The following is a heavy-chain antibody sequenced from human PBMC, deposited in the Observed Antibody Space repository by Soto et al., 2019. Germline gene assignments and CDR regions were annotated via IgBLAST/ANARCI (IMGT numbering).Heavy chain of an antibody. CDR3: AVLLLLSYAFDI. Sequence: QLQLQESGPGLVKPSETLSLTCTVSGGSLSSSSYYWGWIRQPPGKGLEWIGSKYYSKSTYYNPSFKSRVNMPADTYSNQYALKLSSVNAADTAVYYCAVLLLLSYAFDIWGQGPMVT. J-gene: IGHJ3*02. CDR1: GGSLSSSSYY. V-gene: IGHV4-39*01. D-gene: IGHD3-10*01. CDR2: KYYSKST.